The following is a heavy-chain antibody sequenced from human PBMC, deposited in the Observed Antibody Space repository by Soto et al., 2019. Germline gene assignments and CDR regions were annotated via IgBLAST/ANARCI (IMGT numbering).Heavy chain of an antibody. CDR3: EKHYDRTLGQ. V-gene: IGHV3-23*01. J-gene: IGHJ4*02. CDR1: GLIFDIYA. Sequence: EVQRLESGGGLVQPGGSLRLSCAASGLIFDIYAMSWVRQAPGQGLEWVSSISAGGDSTDYTDSVKGRFTISRDNSKKTPYLQMNSLRAEDTAVYWCEKHYDRTLGQWGQGTLVTVSS. CDR2: ISAGGDST. D-gene: IGHD3-3*01.